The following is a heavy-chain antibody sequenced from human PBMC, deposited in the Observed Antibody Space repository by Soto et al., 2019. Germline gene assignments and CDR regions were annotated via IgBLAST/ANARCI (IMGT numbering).Heavy chain of an antibody. V-gene: IGHV4-59*01. J-gene: IGHJ4*02. Sequence: SETLSLTCTVSGGSISSYYWSWIRQPPGKGLEWIGYIYYSGSTNYNPSLKSRVTISVDTSKNQFSLKLSSVTAADTAVYYCAGGGGKYCGGDCYSDYWGQGTLVTVSS. D-gene: IGHD2-21*02. CDR2: IYYSGST. CDR3: AGGGGKYCGGDCYSDY. CDR1: GGSISSYY.